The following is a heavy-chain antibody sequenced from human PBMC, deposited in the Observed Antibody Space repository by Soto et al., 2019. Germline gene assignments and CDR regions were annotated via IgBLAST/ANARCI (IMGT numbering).Heavy chain of an antibody. CDR3: AKTRGAMIYAISVYGMDV. CDR1: GFSFSSFA. Sequence: ESGGGFIHPGGSLRLSCAASGFSFSSFAMNWVRQAPGKGLEWVSIISGSADSTFYADSVKGRFTISRDNSKSTLYLQINSLRVEDTAVYYCAKTRGAMIYAISVYGMDVWGQGTTVTVSS. J-gene: IGHJ6*02. D-gene: IGHD2-8*01. V-gene: IGHV3-23*01. CDR2: ISGSADST.